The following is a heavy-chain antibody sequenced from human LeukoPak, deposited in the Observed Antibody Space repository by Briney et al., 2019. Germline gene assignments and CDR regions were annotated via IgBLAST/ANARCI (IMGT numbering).Heavy chain of an antibody. D-gene: IGHD2-8*01. V-gene: IGHV4-34*01. J-gene: IGHJ4*02. CDR1: GGSFSGYY. CDR2: IYYSGST. Sequence: PSETLSLTCAVYGGSFSGYYWSWIRQPPGKGLEWIGSIYYSGSTYYNPSLKSRVTISVDTSKNQFSLKLSSVTAADTAVYYCARPLGYCTNGVCSDFDYWGQGTLVTVSS. CDR3: ARPLGYCTNGVCSDFDY.